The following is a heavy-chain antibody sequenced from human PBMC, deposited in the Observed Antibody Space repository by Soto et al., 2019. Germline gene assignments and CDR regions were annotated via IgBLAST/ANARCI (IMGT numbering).Heavy chain of an antibody. CDR2: IWYDGSNK. CDR3: ARDRSPGTKITVTTVGWFDP. D-gene: IGHD4-17*01. CDR1: GFTFSSYG. V-gene: IGHV3-33*01. Sequence: QVQLVESGGGVVQPGRSLRLSCAASGFTFSSYGMHWVRQAPGKGLEWVAVIWYDGSNKYYADSVKGRFTISRDNSKNTLYLQMNSLRAADTAVYYCARDRSPGTKITVTTVGWFDPWGQGTLVTVSS. J-gene: IGHJ5*02.